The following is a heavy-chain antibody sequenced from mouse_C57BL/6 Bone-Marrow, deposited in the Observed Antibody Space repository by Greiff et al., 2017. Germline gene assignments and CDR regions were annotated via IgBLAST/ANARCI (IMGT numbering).Heavy chain of an antibody. CDR2: IDPNSGGT. J-gene: IGHJ1*03. CDR1: GYTFTSYW. D-gene: IGHD2-5*01. CDR3: ARRAYYSNYEYFDV. V-gene: IGHV1-72*01. Sequence: VQLQQPGAELVKPGASVKLSCKASGYTFTSYWMHWVKQRPGRGLEWIGRIDPNSGGTKYNEKFKSKATLTVDKPSSTAYMQRSSLTSEDSAVYYCARRAYYSNYEYFDVWGTGTTVTVSS.